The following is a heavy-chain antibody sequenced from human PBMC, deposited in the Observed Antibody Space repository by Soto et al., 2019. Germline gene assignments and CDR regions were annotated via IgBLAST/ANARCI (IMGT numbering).Heavy chain of an antibody. V-gene: IGHV1-8*01. D-gene: IGHD6-13*01. J-gene: IGHJ6*03. CDR1: GYTFTSYD. Sequence: QVQLVQSGAEVKKPGASVKVSCKASGYTFTSYDINWVRQATGQGLEWMGWMNPNSGNTGYAQKVQGRVTMTRNTSISTAYMELSSLRSEDTAVYYCARGPVWQPLYYYYYYYMDVWGKGTTVTVSS. CDR3: ARGPVWQPLYYYYYYYMDV. CDR2: MNPNSGNT.